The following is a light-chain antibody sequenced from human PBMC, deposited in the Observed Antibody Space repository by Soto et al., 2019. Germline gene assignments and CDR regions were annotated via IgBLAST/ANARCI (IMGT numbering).Light chain of an antibody. CDR2: AAS. J-gene: IGKJ4*01. CDR1: QGIGTY. CDR3: QQVNSHPLT. V-gene: IGKV1-9*01. Sequence: DIQLTQSSSFLSASVGDRVTITCRASQGIGTYVAWYQQKPGTAPNLLIYAASTLQSGVPSRVSGSGSGTEFTLTISSLQPEDFATYYCQQVNSHPLTFGGGTKV.